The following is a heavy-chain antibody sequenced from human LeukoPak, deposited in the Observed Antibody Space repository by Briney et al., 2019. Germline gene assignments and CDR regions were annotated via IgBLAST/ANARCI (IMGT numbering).Heavy chain of an antibody. CDR3: ARRVYSGSYNWYFDL. Sequence: SETLSLTCTVSGGSISSSSYYWGWIRQPPGKGLEWIGSISYSGSTYNNPSLKSRVTISVDTSKNQFSLKLSSVTAPDTAVYYCARRVYSGSYNWYFDLWGRGTLVTVSS. J-gene: IGHJ2*01. CDR1: GGSISSSSYY. CDR2: ISYSGST. V-gene: IGHV4-39*01. D-gene: IGHD1-26*01.